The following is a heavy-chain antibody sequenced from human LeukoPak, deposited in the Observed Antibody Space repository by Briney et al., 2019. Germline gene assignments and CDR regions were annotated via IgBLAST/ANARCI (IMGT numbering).Heavy chain of an antibody. CDR3: ARGGGGYPPYL. CDR2: IYYSGST. Sequence: SETLSLTCSVSGGSISSYYWSWIRQPPGKGLEWIGYIYYSGSTNYNPSLKSRVTISVDTSKNQFSLKLSSVTAADTAVYYCARGGGGYPPYLWGQGTLVTVSS. CDR1: GGSISSYY. J-gene: IGHJ5*02. V-gene: IGHV4-59*01. D-gene: IGHD2-21*01.